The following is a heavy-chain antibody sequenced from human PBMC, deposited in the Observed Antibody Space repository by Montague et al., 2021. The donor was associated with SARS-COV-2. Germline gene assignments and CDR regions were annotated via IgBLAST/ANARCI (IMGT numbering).Heavy chain of an antibody. J-gene: IGHJ4*02. CDR3: ARVQTTVAYDY. Sequence: PALGKPTQTLTLTCTFSGFSLSTSGMCVSWIRQPPGKALEWLARXDRDDDKYYSTSLKTRLTISKDTSKNQVVLTMTNMDPVDTATYYCARVQTTVAYDYWGQGTLVTVSS. D-gene: IGHD4-23*01. CDR2: XDRDDDK. V-gene: IGHV2-70*11. CDR1: GFSLSTSGMC.